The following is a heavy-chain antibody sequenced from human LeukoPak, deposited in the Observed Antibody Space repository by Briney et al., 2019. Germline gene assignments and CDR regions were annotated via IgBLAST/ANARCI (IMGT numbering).Heavy chain of an antibody. CDR1: GFSFSSSW. CDR3: VRTDGYYDTSGSFGY. V-gene: IGHV3-74*01. CDR2: IYSDGSGT. D-gene: IGHD3-22*01. J-gene: IGHJ4*02. Sequence: GGSLRLSCVASGFSFSSSWMHWVRQTPGKGLVWVSRIYSDGSGTTYADSVKGRFTISRDNAKNTLYLQMNSLRAEDTAVYYCVRTDGYYDTSGSFGYWGQGTVVTVSS.